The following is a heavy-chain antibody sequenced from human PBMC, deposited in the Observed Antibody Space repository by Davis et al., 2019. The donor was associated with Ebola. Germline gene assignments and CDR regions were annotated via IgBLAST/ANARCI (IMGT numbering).Heavy chain of an antibody. D-gene: IGHD1-14*01. V-gene: IGHV4-34*01. CDR3: ATRTWTRTKIDY. CDR2: INHSGST. Sequence: SETLSLTCAVYGGSFSGYYWSWIRQPPGKGLEWIGEINHSGSTNYNPSLKSRVTIPVDTSKNQFSLKLSSVTAADTAVYYCATRTWTRTKIDYWGQGTLVTVSS. CDR1: GGSFSGYY. J-gene: IGHJ4*02.